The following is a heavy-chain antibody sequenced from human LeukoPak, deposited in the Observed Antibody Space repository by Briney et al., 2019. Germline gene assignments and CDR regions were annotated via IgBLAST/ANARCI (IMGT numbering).Heavy chain of an antibody. D-gene: IGHD3/OR15-3a*01. CDR1: GGSISSGSYY. Sequence: PSETLSLTCTVSGGSISSGSYYWSWIRQPAGKGLGWIGRIYTSGSTNYNPSLKSRVTISVDTSKNQFSLKLSSVTAADTAVYYCARGTRGNWFDPWGQGTLVTVSS. V-gene: IGHV4-61*02. J-gene: IGHJ5*02. CDR2: IYTSGST. CDR3: ARGTRGNWFDP.